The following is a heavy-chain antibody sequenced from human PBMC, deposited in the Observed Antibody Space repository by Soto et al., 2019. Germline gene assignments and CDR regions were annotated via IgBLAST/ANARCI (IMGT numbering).Heavy chain of an antibody. CDR3: ARHVSVVVVPAAIRGFKYFQH. J-gene: IGHJ1*01. V-gene: IGHV4-39*01. D-gene: IGHD2-2*01. CDR2: IYYSGST. Sequence: PSETLSLTCTVSGGSISSSSYYWGWILHPPGKGLEWIGSIYYSGSTYYNPSLKSRVTISVDTSKNQFSLKLSSVTAADTAVYYCARHVSVVVVPAAIRGFKYFQHWGQGTLVTVSS. CDR1: GGSISSSSYY.